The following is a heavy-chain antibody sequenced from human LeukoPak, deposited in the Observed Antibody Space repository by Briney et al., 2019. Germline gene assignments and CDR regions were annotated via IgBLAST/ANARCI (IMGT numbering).Heavy chain of an antibody. D-gene: IGHD6-6*01. CDR1: GYTFTGYY. CDR2: INPNSGGT. Sequence: ASVKVSCKASGYTFTGYYMHWVRQAPGQGLEWMGWINPNSGGTNYAQKFQGRVTMTRDTSISTAYMELSRLRSDDTAVYYCARLTRVGSSSSYNWFGPWGQGTLVTVSS. V-gene: IGHV1-2*02. CDR3: ARLTRVGSSSSYNWFGP. J-gene: IGHJ5*02.